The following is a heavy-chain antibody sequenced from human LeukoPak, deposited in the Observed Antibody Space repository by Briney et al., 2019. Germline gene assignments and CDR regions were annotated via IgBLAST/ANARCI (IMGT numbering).Heavy chain of an antibody. CDR2: IIPILGIA. V-gene: IGHV1-69*04. Sequence: SVKVSCKASGGTFSSYAISWVRQAPGQGLEWMGRIIPILGIANYAQKFQGRVTITADKSTSTAYMELSSLRSEDTAVYYCARNPGPNIAGAGTGLFDPWGQGTLVTVSS. CDR1: GGTFSSYA. D-gene: IGHD6-19*01. CDR3: ARNPGPNIAGAGTGLFDP. J-gene: IGHJ5*02.